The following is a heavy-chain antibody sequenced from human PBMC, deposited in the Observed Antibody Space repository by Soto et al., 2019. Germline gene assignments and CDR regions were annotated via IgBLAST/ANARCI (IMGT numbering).Heavy chain of an antibody. V-gene: IGHV4-34*01. D-gene: IGHD3-10*01. CDR3: ARDIITVIGGQIYYYFGMDV. CDR1: GGSFRDYY. J-gene: IGHJ6*02. Sequence: VDLHQWGAGELRPSETLSLTCAVGGGSFRDYYWSWIRQPPGKGLEWIGEINQSGTTHYNPSLKRRLNITIDTSKNQFSLKLTSVTAADTATYYCARDIITVIGGQIYYYFGMDVWGQGTTVTVSS. CDR2: INQSGTT.